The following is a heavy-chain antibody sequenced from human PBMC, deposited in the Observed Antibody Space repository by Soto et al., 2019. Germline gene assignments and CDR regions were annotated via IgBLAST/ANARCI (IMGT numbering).Heavy chain of an antibody. Sequence: QVQLVESGGGVVQPGRSLRLSCAASGFTFSSYTMHWVRQAPGKGLEWVAVISYDGSNKYYADSVKGRFTISRDNAKNTLYLQMNSLRAEDTAVYYCARGWGIAVSDYWGQGTLVTVSS. D-gene: IGHD6-19*01. CDR3: ARGWGIAVSDY. J-gene: IGHJ4*02. V-gene: IGHV3-30*04. CDR2: ISYDGSNK. CDR1: GFTFSSYT.